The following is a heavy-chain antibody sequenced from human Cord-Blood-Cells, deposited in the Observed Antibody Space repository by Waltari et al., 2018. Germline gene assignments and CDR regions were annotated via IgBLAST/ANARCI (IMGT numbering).Heavy chain of an antibody. J-gene: IGHJ5*02. CDR2: IYYSGST. CDR3: ARLNGNWFDP. D-gene: IGHD2-8*01. CDR1: GGSISSSSYY. V-gene: IGHV4-39*01. Sequence: QLQLQESGPGLVKPSETLSLTCTVSGGSISSSSYYWGWFRQPPGKGLAWIGSIYYSGSTDDNPSLKGRVTISVDTSKNQFSLKLSSVPAADTAVYYCARLNGNWFDPWGQGTLVTVSS.